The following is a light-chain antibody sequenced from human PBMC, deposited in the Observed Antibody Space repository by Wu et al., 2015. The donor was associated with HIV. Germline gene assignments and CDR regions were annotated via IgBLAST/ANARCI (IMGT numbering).Light chain of an antibody. J-gene: IGKJ4*01. V-gene: IGKV1-5*03. CDR1: QNINYW. CDR2: NTS. CDR3: QQSYSTSGIT. Sequence: DIQMTQSPSTLSASVGDRVTITCRASQNINYWLAWYQQKPGKVPKLLIFNTSNLESGVPSRFSGSGSGTDFTLTISSLQPEDFATYYCQQSYSTSGITFGGGTKVEIK.